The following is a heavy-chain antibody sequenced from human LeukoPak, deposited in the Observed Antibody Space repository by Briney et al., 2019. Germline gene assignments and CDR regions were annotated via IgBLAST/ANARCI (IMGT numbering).Heavy chain of an antibody. J-gene: IGHJ4*02. V-gene: IGHV3-9*01. Sequence: TGGSLRLSCAASGFTFDDYAMHWVRQAPGKGLEWVSGISWNSGSIGYADSVKGRFTISRDNAKNSLYLQTNSLRAEDTALYYCAKDSSSSWPYYFDYWGQGTLVTVSS. CDR2: ISWNSGSI. D-gene: IGHD6-13*01. CDR3: AKDSSSSWPYYFDY. CDR1: GFTFDDYA.